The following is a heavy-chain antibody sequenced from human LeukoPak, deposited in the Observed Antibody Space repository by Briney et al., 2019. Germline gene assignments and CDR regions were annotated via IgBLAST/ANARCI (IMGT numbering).Heavy chain of an antibody. Sequence: GGSMRLSCAASVFLFSNYWMYWVRQAPWKGLEWVSGISWQSRTRKYADSVRGRFTISRDNAKNSLYLQMNSLKLEDTALYYCVKDRDFWSGLDVWGQGTMVTVS. CDR1: VFLFSNYW. CDR3: VKDRDFWSGLDV. D-gene: IGHD3-3*01. J-gene: IGHJ6*02. V-gene: IGHV3-9*01. CDR2: ISWQSRTR.